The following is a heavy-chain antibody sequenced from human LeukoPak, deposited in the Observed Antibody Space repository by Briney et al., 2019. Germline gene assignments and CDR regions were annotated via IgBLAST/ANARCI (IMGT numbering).Heavy chain of an antibody. J-gene: IGHJ3*02. CDR3: ARDSGSYYTSANAFDI. CDR2: IYTSGST. Sequence: SETLSLTYTVSGGSISSYYWGWVRQPAGKGLEWLGRIYTSGSTNYNPSLKSRVTMSVDTSKNQFSLKLSSVTAADMAVYYCARDSGSYYTSANAFDIWGQGTMVTVSS. D-gene: IGHD1-26*01. CDR1: GGSISSYY. V-gene: IGHV4-4*07.